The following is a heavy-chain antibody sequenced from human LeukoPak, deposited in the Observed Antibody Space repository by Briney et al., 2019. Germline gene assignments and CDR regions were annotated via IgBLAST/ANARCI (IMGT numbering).Heavy chain of an antibody. CDR1: GYTFTGYY. CDR3: ARSIRTWLVQGGYFDY. CDR2: INPNSGGT. D-gene: IGHD6-19*01. J-gene: IGHJ4*02. V-gene: IGHV1-2*02. Sequence: ASVKVSCKASGYTFTGYYMHWVRQAPGQGLEWMGWINPNSGGTNYAQKFQGRVTMTRDTSTSTVYMELGSLRSEDTAVYYCARSIRTWLVQGGYFDYWGQGTLVTVSS.